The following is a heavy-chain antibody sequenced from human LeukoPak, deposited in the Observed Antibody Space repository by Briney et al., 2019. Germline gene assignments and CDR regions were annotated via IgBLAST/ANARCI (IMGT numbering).Heavy chain of an antibody. CDR1: GFTFSSYS. J-gene: IGHJ4*02. V-gene: IGHV3-33*06. CDR2: IWYDGSNK. D-gene: IGHD1-26*01. CDR3: AKDNSGSFDY. Sequence: GGSLRLSCAASGFTFSSYSMNWVRQAPGKGLEWVAVIWYDGSNKYYADSVKGRFTISRDNSKNTLYLQMNSLRAEDTAVYYCAKDNSGSFDYWGQGTLVTVSS.